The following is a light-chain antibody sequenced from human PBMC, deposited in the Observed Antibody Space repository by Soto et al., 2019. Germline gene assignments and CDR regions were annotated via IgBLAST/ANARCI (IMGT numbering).Light chain of an antibody. CDR2: AAS. V-gene: IGKV1-39*01. Sequence: DLQMTQSPSSLSASVGDRVTITCRASQSISSYLNWYQQKPGKAPKLLIYAASSLQSGVPSRFSGSGSGTDFTITISSLQPEDFATYYCQQSYSTPWTFGQGTKVEIK. CDR1: QSISSY. CDR3: QQSYSTPWT. J-gene: IGKJ1*01.